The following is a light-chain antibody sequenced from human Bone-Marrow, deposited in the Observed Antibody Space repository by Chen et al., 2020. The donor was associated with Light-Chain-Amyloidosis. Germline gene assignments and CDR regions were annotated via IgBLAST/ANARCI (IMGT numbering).Light chain of an antibody. CDR2: YDT. J-gene: IGLJ2*01. CDR3: QVWDTTTLHVV. CDR1: DIGSKS. V-gene: IGLV3-21*04. Sequence: SFVLTQSPSVSMAPGQTSSIPCGGNDIGSKSVHWYQQRPGQAPVLVIYYDTHRPSGIPERFSVSNSGNTATLTISRVEAGDEADYYCQVWDTTTLHVVFGGGTKLTVL.